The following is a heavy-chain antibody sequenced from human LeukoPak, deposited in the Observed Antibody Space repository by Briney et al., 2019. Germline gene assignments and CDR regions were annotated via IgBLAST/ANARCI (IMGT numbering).Heavy chain of an antibody. Sequence: GGSLRLSCVASGFTFGNYWMTWVRQAPGKGLEWVANINPDGSHQYYVDSVKGRFTISRDNAKNSLYLQMNSLRAEDTAVYYCAKWGFVVVTADRHDAFDIWGQGTMVTVSS. J-gene: IGHJ3*02. V-gene: IGHV3-7*03. CDR2: INPDGSHQ. D-gene: IGHD2-21*02. CDR1: GFTFGNYW. CDR3: AKWGFVVVTADRHDAFDI.